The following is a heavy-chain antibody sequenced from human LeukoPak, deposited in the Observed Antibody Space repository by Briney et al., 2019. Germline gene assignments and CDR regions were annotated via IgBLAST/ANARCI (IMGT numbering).Heavy chain of an antibody. D-gene: IGHD6-19*01. Sequence: ASVKVSCKSSGYTFTGYYMHWVRQAPGPGLEWMGIINPSGGSTSYAQKFQGRVTMTRDMSTSTVHMELSSLRSEDTAVYYWARDGVGSSGCFDYWGQGTLVTVSS. CDR1: GYTFTGYY. CDR2: INPSGGST. CDR3: ARDGVGSSGCFDY. J-gene: IGHJ4*02. V-gene: IGHV1-46*01.